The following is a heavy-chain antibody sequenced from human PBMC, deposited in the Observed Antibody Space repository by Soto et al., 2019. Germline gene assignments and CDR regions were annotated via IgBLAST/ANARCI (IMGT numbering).Heavy chain of an antibody. Sequence: GSLRLSCAASGFTFSSYAMSWVRQAPGKGLEWVSAISGSGGSTYYADSVKGRFTISRDNSKNTLYLQMNSLRAEDTAVYYCATGTTDYYGSGTPGAFDIWGQGTMVTVSS. CDR1: GFTFSSYA. CDR3: ATGTTDYYGSGTPGAFDI. CDR2: ISGSGGST. V-gene: IGHV3-23*01. D-gene: IGHD3-10*01. J-gene: IGHJ3*02.